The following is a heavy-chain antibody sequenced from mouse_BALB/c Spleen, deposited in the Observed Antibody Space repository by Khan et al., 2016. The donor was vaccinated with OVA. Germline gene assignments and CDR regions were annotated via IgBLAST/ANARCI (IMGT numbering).Heavy chain of an antibody. CDR2: IWSAGST. V-gene: IGHV2-2*02. Sequence: QVQLQQSGPGLVQPSQSLSITCTVSGFSLTNYSLHWVRQSPGKGLEWLGVIWSAGSTDYNAAFISRLTIRKDNSRSQVFFKMNSLQPNDTAIDYCARRGYDYGRGALFAYWGQGTLVTVSA. D-gene: IGHD2-4*01. J-gene: IGHJ3*01. CDR1: GFSLTNYS. CDR3: ARRGYDYGRGALFAY.